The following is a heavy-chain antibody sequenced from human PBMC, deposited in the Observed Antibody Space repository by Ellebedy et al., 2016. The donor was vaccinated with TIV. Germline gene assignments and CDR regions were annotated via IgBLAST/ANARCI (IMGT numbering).Heavy chain of an antibody. J-gene: IGHJ3*02. D-gene: IGHD4-17*01. V-gene: IGHV3-7*01. CDR2: IRQDGSEK. CDR1: GFSFSSYW. Sequence: GGSLRLSCAASGFSFSSYWMSWVRQAPGKGLEWVANIRQDGSEKYYVDSVKGRFTISRDNTNNSLFLQMNSLRAEDTAVYYCATDGSYGDHLFPQHAFTTWGQGTMVSVSS. CDR3: ATDGSYGDHLFPQHAFTT.